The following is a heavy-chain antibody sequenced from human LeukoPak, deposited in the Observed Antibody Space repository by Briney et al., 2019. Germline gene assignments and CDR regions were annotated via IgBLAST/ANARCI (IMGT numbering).Heavy chain of an antibody. CDR3: AMLSSGWYYFDY. D-gene: IGHD6-19*01. V-gene: IGHV5-51*01. CDR2: IYPGDSDT. Sequence: GEALKISCKGSGYSFLNYRIGWVRQMPGKGLEWMAIIYPGDSDTKYSPSFQGQVTISADKSITAAFLQWSSLKAADTAMYYCAMLSSGWYYFDYWGQGTLVTVSS. CDR1: GYSFLNYR. J-gene: IGHJ4*02.